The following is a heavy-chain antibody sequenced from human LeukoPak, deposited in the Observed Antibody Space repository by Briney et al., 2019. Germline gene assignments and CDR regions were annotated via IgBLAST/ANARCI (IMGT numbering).Heavy chain of an antibody. D-gene: IGHD6-13*01. CDR2: IKLDGSEK. J-gene: IGHJ4*02. CDR3: AKGSSSSRPYYFDY. Sequence: GGSLRLSCVASGFTFGKYWMSWVRQAPGKGLEWVANIKLDGSEKNYVDSVKGRFTISRDNTKNSLYLQMNSLRAEDTAVYYCAKGSSSSRPYYFDYWGQGTLVTVSS. V-gene: IGHV3-7*03. CDR1: GFTFGKYW.